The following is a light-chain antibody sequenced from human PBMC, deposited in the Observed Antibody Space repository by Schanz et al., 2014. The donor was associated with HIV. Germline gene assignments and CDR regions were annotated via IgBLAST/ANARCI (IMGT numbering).Light chain of an antibody. Sequence: EIVLTQSPGTLSLSPGERATLSCRASQSVSSNLAWYQQKPGQAPRLLIYDRDYRATGVPARFSGGGSGTEFTLTISSLQSEDFAVYFCQHYNGWAFGGGTRVEI. CDR3: QHYNGWA. V-gene: IGKV3-15*01. CDR2: DRD. CDR1: QSVSSN. J-gene: IGKJ4*01.